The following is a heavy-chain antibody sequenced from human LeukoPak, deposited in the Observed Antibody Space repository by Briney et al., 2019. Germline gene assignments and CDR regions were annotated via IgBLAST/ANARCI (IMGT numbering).Heavy chain of an antibody. J-gene: IGHJ5*02. CDR2: INHSGST. Sequence: GSLRLSCAASGFTFSSYAMSWIRQPPGKGLEWIGEINHSGSTNYNPSLKSRVTISVDTSKNQFSLKLSSVTAADTAVYYCARARRFSNWFDPWGQGTLVTVSS. D-gene: IGHD3-10*01. V-gene: IGHV4-34*01. CDR1: GFTFSSYA. CDR3: ARARRFSNWFDP.